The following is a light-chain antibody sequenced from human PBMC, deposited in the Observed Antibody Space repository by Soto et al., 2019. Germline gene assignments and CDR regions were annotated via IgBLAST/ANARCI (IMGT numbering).Light chain of an antibody. J-gene: IGKJ1*01. CDR3: MQALQTPKT. CDR1: QSLLHNNGYNY. Sequence: EIVMTQSPLSLPVTPGEPASISCRSSQSLLHNNGYNYLDWYLQKPGQSPQLLIYLGSSRASGVPDRFSGSGSGTDFTLKISRVEAEDVGVYYCMQALQTPKTFGQGTKVEIK. V-gene: IGKV2-28*01. CDR2: LGS.